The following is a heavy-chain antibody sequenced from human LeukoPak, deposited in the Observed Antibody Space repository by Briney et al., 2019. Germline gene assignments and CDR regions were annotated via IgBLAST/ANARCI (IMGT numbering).Heavy chain of an antibody. V-gene: IGHV4-4*02. D-gene: IGHD3-16*01. CDR1: RGSISDNHW. Sequence: PSGTLSLTCAVSRGSISDNHWWSWVRQPPGEGLEWIGEIYHRGSTNYNPSLKSRVTIAVDKSKNHFSLKLTSVTAADTAVYYCARDLGSDYYYGMDVWGQGTTVAVSS. CDR3: ARDLGSDYYYGMDV. CDR2: IYHRGST. J-gene: IGHJ6*02.